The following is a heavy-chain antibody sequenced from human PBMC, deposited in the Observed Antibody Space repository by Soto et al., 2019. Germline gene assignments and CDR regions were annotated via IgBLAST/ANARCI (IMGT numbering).Heavy chain of an antibody. CDR2: ISYDGSNK. J-gene: IGHJ4*02. CDR3: ARGARFLEWLLYTIDY. CDR1: GFTFSSYA. Sequence: GGSLRLSCAASGFTFSSYAMHWVRQAPGKGLEWVAVISYDGSNKYYADSVKGRFTISRDNSKNTLYLQMNSLSAEDTAVYYCARGARFLEWLLYTIDYWGQGTLVTVSS. D-gene: IGHD3-3*01. V-gene: IGHV3-30-3*01.